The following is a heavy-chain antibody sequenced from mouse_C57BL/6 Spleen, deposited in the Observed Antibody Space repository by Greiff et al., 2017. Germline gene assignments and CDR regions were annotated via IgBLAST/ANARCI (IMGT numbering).Heavy chain of an antibody. J-gene: IGHJ3*01. CDR3: TTRCQRRLRGFAY. D-gene: IGHD3-2*02. CDR1: GFNIKDDY. V-gene: IGHV14-4*01. CDR2: IDPENGDT. Sequence: EVQLQQSGAELVRPGASVKLSCTASGFNIKDDYMHWVKQRPEQGLEWIGWIDPENGDTEYASKFQGKATITADTSSNTASLQLSSLTSEDTAFYYCTTRCQRRLRGFAYWGQGTLVTVS.